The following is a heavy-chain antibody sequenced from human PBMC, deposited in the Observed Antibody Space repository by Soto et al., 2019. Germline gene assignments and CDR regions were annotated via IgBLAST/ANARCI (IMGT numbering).Heavy chain of an antibody. V-gene: IGHV3-23*01. CDR1: GFTFSSYA. D-gene: IGHD5-12*01. J-gene: IGHJ4*02. CDR2: ISGSGGST. Sequence: GGSLRLSCVASGFTFSSYAMSWVRQAPGKGLEWVSAISGSGGSTYYADSVKGRFTISRDNSKNTLYLQMNSLRAEDTAVYYCAKAEGYSGYDLGTDYWGQGTLVTISS. CDR3: AKAEGYSGYDLGTDY.